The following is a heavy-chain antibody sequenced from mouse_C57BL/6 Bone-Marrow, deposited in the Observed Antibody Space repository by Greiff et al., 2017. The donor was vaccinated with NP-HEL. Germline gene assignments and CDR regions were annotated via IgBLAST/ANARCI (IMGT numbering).Heavy chain of an antibody. CDR1: GFTFSSYG. Sequence: EVQRVESGGDLVKPGGSLKLSCAASGFTFSSYGMSWVRQTPDKRLEWVATISSGGSYTYYPDSVKGRFTISRDNAKNTLYLQMSSLKSEDTAMYYCARLYYYGSNDYWGKGTTLTVSS. CDR3: ARLYYYGSNDY. J-gene: IGHJ2*01. D-gene: IGHD1-1*01. CDR2: ISSGGSYT. V-gene: IGHV5-6*01.